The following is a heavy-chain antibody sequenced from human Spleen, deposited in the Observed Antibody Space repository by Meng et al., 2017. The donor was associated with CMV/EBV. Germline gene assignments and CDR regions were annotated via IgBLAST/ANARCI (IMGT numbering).Heavy chain of an antibody. CDR3: ARGYSGYDY. CDR1: GGTFSSYA. CDR2: MFPIFGTA. D-gene: IGHD5-12*01. Sequence: QVSLVGSGARVRKPGFSVEVYCKAAGGTFSSYAISWVRQVPGQGLEWIGGMFPIFGTANYAQKFQGRVTITADESTSTAYMELSSLRSEDTAVYYCARGYSGYDYWGQGTLVTVSS. V-gene: IGHV1-69*01. J-gene: IGHJ4*02.